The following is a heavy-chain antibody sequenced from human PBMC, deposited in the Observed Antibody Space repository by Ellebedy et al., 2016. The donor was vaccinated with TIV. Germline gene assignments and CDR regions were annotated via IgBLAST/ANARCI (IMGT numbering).Heavy chain of an antibody. CDR2: IYSSGST. CDR3: ARFDSELVTVDHYNYHMDV. D-gene: IGHD3-9*01. Sequence: MPSETLSLTCTVSGGSITSYYWTWIRQPPGKGLEWVGYIYSSGSTKYSPSLNSRVTISVDTSKNQFSLKLTSVTAADTAVYYCARFDSELVTVDHYNYHMDVWGKGTTVTVSS. J-gene: IGHJ6*03. V-gene: IGHV4-59*01. CDR1: GGSITSYY.